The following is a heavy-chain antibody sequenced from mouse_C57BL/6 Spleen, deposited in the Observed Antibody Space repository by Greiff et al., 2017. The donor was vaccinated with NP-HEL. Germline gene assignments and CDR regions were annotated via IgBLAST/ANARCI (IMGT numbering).Heavy chain of an antibody. CDR3: AREGAQAPFAY. J-gene: IGHJ3*01. D-gene: IGHD3-2*02. V-gene: IGHV1-19*01. CDR2: INPYNGGT. Sequence: EVQLQQSGPVLVKPGASVKMSCKASGYTFTDYYMNWVKQSHGKSLEWIGVINPYNGGTSYNQKFKGKATLTVDKSSSTAYMELNSLTSEDSAVYYCAREGAQAPFAYWGQGTLVTASA. CDR1: GYTFTDYY.